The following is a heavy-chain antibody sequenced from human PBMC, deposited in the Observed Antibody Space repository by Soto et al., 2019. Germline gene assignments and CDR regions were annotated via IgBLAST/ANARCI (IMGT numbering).Heavy chain of an antibody. J-gene: IGHJ4*02. D-gene: IGHD6-19*01. V-gene: IGHV3-30*18. CDR3: AKSGGAGSFDY. CDR2: ISYDGSNK. Sequence: ESGGGVVQPGRSLRLSCAASGFTFSSYGMHWVRQAPGKGLEWVAVISYDGSNKYYADSVKGRFTISRDNSKNTLYLQMNSLRAEDTAVYYCAKSGGAGSFDYWGQGTLVTVSS. CDR1: GFTFSSYG.